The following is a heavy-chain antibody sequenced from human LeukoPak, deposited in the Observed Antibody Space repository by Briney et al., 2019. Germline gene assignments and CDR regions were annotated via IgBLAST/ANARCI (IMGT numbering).Heavy chain of an antibody. D-gene: IGHD2-15*01. Sequence: GESLKISYKGSGXSFTSYWIGWVRQMPGKGLEWMGVIYPGDSDTRYSPSFQGQVTISADKSTSTAYLQWSSLKASDTAMYYCARYCSGGSCSPWGQGTLVTVSS. CDR2: IYPGDSDT. CDR3: ARYCSGGSCSP. V-gene: IGHV5-51*01. J-gene: IGHJ4*02. CDR1: GXSFTSYW.